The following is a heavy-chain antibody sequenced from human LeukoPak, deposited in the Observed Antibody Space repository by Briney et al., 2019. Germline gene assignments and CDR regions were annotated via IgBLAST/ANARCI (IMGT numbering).Heavy chain of an antibody. CDR1: GFTFSSYD. CDR2: ISSASSTI. D-gene: IGHD2-21*01. V-gene: IGHV3-48*04. Sequence: GGSLRLSCAASGFTFSSYDMNWVRQAPGKGLEWVSYISSASSTIYYADSLKGRITISRDNAKNSLYLQMNSLRAEDTAVYYCAKYCGGDCYGMDVWGQGTTVTVSS. J-gene: IGHJ6*02. CDR3: AKYCGGDCYGMDV.